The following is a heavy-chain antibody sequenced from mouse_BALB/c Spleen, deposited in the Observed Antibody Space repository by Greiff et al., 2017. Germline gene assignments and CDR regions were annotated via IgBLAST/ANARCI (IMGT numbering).Heavy chain of an antibody. CDR1: GYTFTSYW. CDR2: INPSNGRT. J-gene: IGHJ1*01. CDR3: ARRTGNWYFDV. Sequence: QVQLQQPGAELVKPGASVKLSCKASGYTFTSYWMHWVKQRPGQGLEWIGEINPSNGRTNYNEKFKSKATLTVDKSSSTAYMQLSSLTSEDSAVYYCARRTGNWYFDVWGAGTTVTVSS. D-gene: IGHD4-1*01. V-gene: IGHV1S81*02.